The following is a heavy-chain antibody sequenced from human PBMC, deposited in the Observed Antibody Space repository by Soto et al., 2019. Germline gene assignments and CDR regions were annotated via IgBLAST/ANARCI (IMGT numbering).Heavy chain of an antibody. CDR1: GYTFTSYA. CDR3: ARTRRITIFGVVISADYYGMDV. V-gene: IGHV1-3*01. CDR2: INAGNGNT. Sequence: QVQLVQSGAEVKKPGASVKVSCKASGYTFTSYAMHWVRQAPGQRLEWMGWINAGNGNTKYSQKFQGRVTITRDTSASTAYMELSSLRSEDTAVYYCARTRRITIFGVVISADYYGMDVWGQGTTVTVSS. J-gene: IGHJ6*02. D-gene: IGHD3-3*01.